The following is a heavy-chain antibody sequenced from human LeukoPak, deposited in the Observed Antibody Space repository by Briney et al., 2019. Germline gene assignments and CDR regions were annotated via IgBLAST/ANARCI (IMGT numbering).Heavy chain of an antibody. CDR1: GFTFSSSW. Sequence: GGSLRLSCAASGFTFSSSWMSWVRQAPGKGLEWVANIKPDGSQRYYVDSVKGRFTISRDNAENSVHLQMNSLRAEDMAVYYCAKDLRFDDGGYFDYWGQGTLVTVSS. CDR2: IKPDGSQR. V-gene: IGHV3-7*03. D-gene: IGHD3-16*01. J-gene: IGHJ4*02. CDR3: AKDLRFDDGGYFDY.